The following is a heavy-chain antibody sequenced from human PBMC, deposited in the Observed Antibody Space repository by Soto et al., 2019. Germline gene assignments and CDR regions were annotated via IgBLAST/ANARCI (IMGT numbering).Heavy chain of an antibody. CDR3: ARDLISGLFDS. V-gene: IGHV3-48*01. CDR2: ISSSSSTI. D-gene: IGHD2-8*01. J-gene: IGHJ4*02. Sequence: EVQLVESGGGLVQPGGSLRLSCAASGFTFSSYSMNWVRQAPGKGLEWVSYISSSSSTIYYADSVKGRFTISRDNAKNSLYLQMNSLRAEDTAVYYCARDLISGLFDSWGQGTLVTVSS. CDR1: GFTFSSYS.